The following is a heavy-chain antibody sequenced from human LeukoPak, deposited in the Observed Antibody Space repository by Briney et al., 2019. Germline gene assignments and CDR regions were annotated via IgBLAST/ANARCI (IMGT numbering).Heavy chain of an antibody. CDR2: LNPSGGST. V-gene: IGHV1-46*01. CDR1: RYTITIYY. J-gene: IGHJ4*02. Sequence: ASVKVSCKASRYTITIYYMQWVRQAPGQGVERMGILNPSGGSTSYAQKFQGRVTMIRDTSTSTVYMGLSSLRSEDTAVYYCARETTSITIFGVVIDYWGQGTLVTVSS. D-gene: IGHD3-3*01. CDR3: ARETTSITIFGVVIDY.